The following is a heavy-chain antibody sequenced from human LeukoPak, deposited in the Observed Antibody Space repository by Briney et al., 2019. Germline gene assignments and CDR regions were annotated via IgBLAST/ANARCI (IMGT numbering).Heavy chain of an antibody. J-gene: IGHJ4*02. Sequence: SETLSPTCAVSGGSFSSGGYYWSWIRHHPGKGLEWLACISYSGIAYYNPSLKSRLTISVDTSKNQFSLELSSVTAADTALYYCARVLYDYYFDYWGQGTLVTVSS. D-gene: IGHD2/OR15-2a*01. CDR3: ARVLYDYYFDY. CDR1: GGSFSSGGYY. CDR2: ISYSGIA. V-gene: IGHV4-31*11.